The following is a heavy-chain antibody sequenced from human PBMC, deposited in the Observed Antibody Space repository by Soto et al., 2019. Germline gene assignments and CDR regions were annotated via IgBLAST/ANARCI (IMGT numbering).Heavy chain of an antibody. CDR2: ISSSGSTI. J-gene: IGHJ3*02. Sequence: PGGSLRLSCAASGFTFSDYYVSWIRQAPGKGLEWVSYISSSGSTIYYADSVKGRFTISRDNAKNSLYLQMNSLRAEDTAVYYCARDLKNYDFWSGYSSPYAFDIWGQGTMVTVSS. D-gene: IGHD3-3*01. CDR3: ARDLKNYDFWSGYSSPYAFDI. CDR1: GFTFSDYY. V-gene: IGHV3-11*01.